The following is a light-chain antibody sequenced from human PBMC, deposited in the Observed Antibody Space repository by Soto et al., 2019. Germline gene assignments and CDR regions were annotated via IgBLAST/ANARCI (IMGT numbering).Light chain of an antibody. Sequence: DIQMTPPPSTLSGSVGDRVTITCRASQTISSWLAWYQQKPGKAPKLLIYKASTLKSGVPSRFSGSGSGTEFTLTISSLQPDDFATYYCQHYNSYSEAVGQGTKVELK. CDR1: QTISSW. CDR3: QHYNSYSEA. V-gene: IGKV1-5*03. J-gene: IGKJ1*01. CDR2: KAS.